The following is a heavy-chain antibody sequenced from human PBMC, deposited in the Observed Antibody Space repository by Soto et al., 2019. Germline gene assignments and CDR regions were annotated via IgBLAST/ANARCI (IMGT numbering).Heavy chain of an antibody. CDR1: GFTFSSYG. Sequence: GGALRVSCAASGFTFSSYGMHWVRQAPGKGLEWVAVIWYDGSNKYYADSVKGRFTISRDNSENTLYLQMNSLRAEDTAVYYCARDKAVRYYYYGMDVWGQGTTVTVSS. CDR3: ARDKAVRYYYYGMDV. D-gene: IGHD4-4*01. CDR2: IWYDGSNK. V-gene: IGHV3-33*01. J-gene: IGHJ6*02.